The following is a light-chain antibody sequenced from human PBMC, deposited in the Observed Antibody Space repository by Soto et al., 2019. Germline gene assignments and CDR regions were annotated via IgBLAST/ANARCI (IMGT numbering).Light chain of an antibody. V-gene: IGKV1-5*01. CDR2: DAS. J-gene: IGKJ1*01. CDR1: QSIGTW. CDR3: QQYSDSSGA. Sequence: DIQVTQSPSTLSASVGDRVTITCGASQSIGTWLAWYQQKPGKAPKLLIFDASTLESGVPSRFSGSGSGTDFTLTISSLQPADFETYYCQQYSDSSGAFGQGTRVEIK.